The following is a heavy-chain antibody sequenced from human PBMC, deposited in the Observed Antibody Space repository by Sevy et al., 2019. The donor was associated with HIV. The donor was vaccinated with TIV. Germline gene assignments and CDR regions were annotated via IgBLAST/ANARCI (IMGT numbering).Heavy chain of an antibody. CDR2: INEDGTEK. V-gene: IGHV3-7*01. Sequence: GGSLRLSCAASGFTFTRYWMTWVRQSHGKGLQWLGNINEDGTEKYYRDSVRGRFTISRDNAKKSLHLQMNSLRVDDTGVYYCARDVAAGDFWGQGTLVTVSS. CDR3: ARDVAAGDF. CDR1: GFTFTRYW. D-gene: IGHD2-21*01. J-gene: IGHJ4*02.